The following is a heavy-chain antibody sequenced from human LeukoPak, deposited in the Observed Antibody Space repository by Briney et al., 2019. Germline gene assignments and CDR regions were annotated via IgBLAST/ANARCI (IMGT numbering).Heavy chain of an antibody. CDR3: ANFDDSSSHTPVIPFDY. V-gene: IGHV3-23*01. CDR2: ISGSGGST. J-gene: IGHJ4*02. Sequence: QSGGSLRLSCAASGFTFSCYAMSWVRQAPGKGLEWVSAISGSGGSTYYADSVKGRFTISRDNSKNTLYLQMNSLRAEDTAVYYCANFDDSSSHTPVIPFDYWGQGTLVTVSS. CDR1: GFTFSCYA. D-gene: IGHD6-13*01.